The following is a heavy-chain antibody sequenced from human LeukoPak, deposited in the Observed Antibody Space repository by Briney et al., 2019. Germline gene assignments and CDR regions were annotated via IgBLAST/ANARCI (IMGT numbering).Heavy chain of an antibody. D-gene: IGHD3-22*01. CDR2: IHPSGML. CDR3: SRGLDSRKLGY. Sequence: SETLSLTCTVSGASFNTDDQYWNWIRQRPGKGLEWIGSIHPSGMLYNNPSLESRVTMSRDTSKNQFSLNLNSVTAADTAVYFYSRGLDSRKLGYWGQGILVTVSS. J-gene: IGHJ4*02. CDR1: GASFNTDDQY. V-gene: IGHV4-31*03.